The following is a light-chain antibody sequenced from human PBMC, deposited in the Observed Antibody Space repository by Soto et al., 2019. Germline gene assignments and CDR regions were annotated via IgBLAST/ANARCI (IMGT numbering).Light chain of an antibody. CDR1: KLGDKY. J-gene: IGLJ2*01. CDR3: QAWDSSTAV. CDR2: QHF. V-gene: IGLV3-1*01. Sequence: SYELTQPPSVSVSPGQTASITCSGDKLGDKYACWYQQKPGQSPVLVIYQHFKRPSGIPERFSGSNSGNTATLTISGTQAMDEADYYCQAWDSSTAVFGGGTKVTVL.